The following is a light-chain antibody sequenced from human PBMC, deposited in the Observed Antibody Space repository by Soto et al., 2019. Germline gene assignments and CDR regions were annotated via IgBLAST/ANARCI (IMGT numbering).Light chain of an antibody. CDR2: EVS. CDR1: SSDVGGYNF. J-gene: IGLJ2*01. V-gene: IGLV2-8*01. Sequence: QPVLTQPPSASGSPGQSVAISCTGTSSDVGGYNFVSWYQQHPGKAPKVLIYEVSKRASGVPDRFSGSKSGNTASLTVSGLQAEDEADYYCSSYAGSNNVLFGGGTKLTVL. CDR3: SSYAGSNNVL.